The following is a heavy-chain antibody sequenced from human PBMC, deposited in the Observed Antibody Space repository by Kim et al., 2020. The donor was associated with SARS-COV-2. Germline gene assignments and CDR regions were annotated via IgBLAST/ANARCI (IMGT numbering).Heavy chain of an antibody. V-gene: IGHV3-53*04. CDR2: T. J-gene: IGHJ4*02. CDR3: AREGYSSEFDY. Sequence: TYTPDPGKSRFTISRQNSKKPLYLQINSVRAEDTAVYYCAREGYSSEFDYWGQGTLVTVSS. D-gene: IGHD3-16*02.